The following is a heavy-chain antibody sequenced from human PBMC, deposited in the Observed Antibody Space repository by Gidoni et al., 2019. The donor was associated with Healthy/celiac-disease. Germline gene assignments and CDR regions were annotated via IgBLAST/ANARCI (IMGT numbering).Heavy chain of an antibody. J-gene: IGHJ3*02. CDR2: INPNSGGT. Sequence: QVQLVQSGAEVKKPGASVKVSCKASGYTFTGYYMHWLRQAPGQGLEWMGWINPNSGGTNYAQKFQGWVTMTRDTSISTAYMELSRLRSDDTAVYYCARVDRDYDDSSGYFQRGVAFDIWGQGTMVTVSS. CDR3: ARVDRDYDDSSGYFQRGVAFDI. V-gene: IGHV1-2*04. D-gene: IGHD3-22*01. CDR1: GYTFTGYY.